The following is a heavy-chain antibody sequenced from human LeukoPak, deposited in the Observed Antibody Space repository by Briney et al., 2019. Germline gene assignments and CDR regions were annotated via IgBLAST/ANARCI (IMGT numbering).Heavy chain of an antibody. Sequence: SETLSLTCTVSGGSISSGGYYWSWIRQHPGKGLEWIGYIYYSGSTYYNPSLKSRVTISVDTSKNQFSLKLSSVTAADTAVYYCARENGYSGFSDYYGMDVWGQGTTVTVSS. V-gene: IGHV4-31*03. CDR2: IYYSGST. D-gene: IGHD5-12*01. CDR3: ARENGYSGFSDYYGMDV. J-gene: IGHJ6*02. CDR1: GGSISSGGYY.